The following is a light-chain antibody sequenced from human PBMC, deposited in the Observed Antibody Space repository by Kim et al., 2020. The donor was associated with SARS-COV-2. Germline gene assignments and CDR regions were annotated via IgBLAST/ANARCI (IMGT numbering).Light chain of an antibody. V-gene: IGKV1-39*01. CDR3: QQSYTTPWT. J-gene: IGKJ1*01. CDR1: ESVTRY. Sequence: DIQMTQSPSSLSASVGDRVTITCRASESVTRYVNWYQQEIGKAPRLLISAASSLQSGVPSRFSGSGSGSGTNFTLTISSLQREDCATYFCQQSYTTPWTFGQGTKVDIK. CDR2: AAS.